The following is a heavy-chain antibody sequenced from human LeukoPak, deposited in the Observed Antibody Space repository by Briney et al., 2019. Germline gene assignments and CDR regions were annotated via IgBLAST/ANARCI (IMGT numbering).Heavy chain of an antibody. CDR3: ARSILDGSGSYYMAY. Sequence: PGGSLRLSCAASGFAVSREYMSWVRQAPGQGLEWVSVTYNSDKTYYADSVKGRFTISRDNSENTLYLQMNSLGADDTAVYYCARSILDGSGSYYMAYWGQGTLVTVSS. CDR2: TYNSDKT. CDR1: GFAVSREY. J-gene: IGHJ4*02. V-gene: IGHV3-53*01. D-gene: IGHD3-10*01.